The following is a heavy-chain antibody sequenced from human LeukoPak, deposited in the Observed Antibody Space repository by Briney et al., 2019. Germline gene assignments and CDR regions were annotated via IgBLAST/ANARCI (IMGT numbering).Heavy chain of an antibody. Sequence: SETLSLTCAVYGGSFSGYYWSWIRQPPGKGLEWIGEINHSGSTNYNPSLKSRVTISVDTSKNQFSLKLSSVTAADTAVYYCARVSITGTFAYWGQGTLVTVSS. J-gene: IGHJ4*02. CDR2: INHSGST. V-gene: IGHV4-34*01. D-gene: IGHD1-20*01. CDR3: ARVSITGTFAY. CDR1: GGSFSGYY.